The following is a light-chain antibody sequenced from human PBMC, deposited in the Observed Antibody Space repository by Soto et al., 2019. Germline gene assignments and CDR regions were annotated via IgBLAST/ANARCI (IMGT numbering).Light chain of an antibody. Sequence: EIVLTQSPGTLSLSSGERATLSCRASQSVRSNYLAWYQQKPGQAPRLLIYGASSRATAIPDRFGGSGSGTDFTLTISRVEPEDFAVYYCQQNDSSPLTFGGGTKVEIK. J-gene: IGKJ4*01. CDR1: QSVRSNY. CDR3: QQNDSSPLT. CDR2: GAS. V-gene: IGKV3-20*01.